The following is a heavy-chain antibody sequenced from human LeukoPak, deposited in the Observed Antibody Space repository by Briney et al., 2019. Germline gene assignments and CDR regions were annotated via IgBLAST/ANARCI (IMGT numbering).Heavy chain of an antibody. D-gene: IGHD6-19*01. CDR2: IYYSGIT. CDR3: ARAFVSSGVAWEYYFDY. J-gene: IGHJ4*02. Sequence: SETLSLTCTVSGGSIRSYYWSWIRQPPGKGLEWIGYIYYSGITNYNPSLKSRATIPVDTSKNQFSLKLSSVTAADTAVYYCARAFVSSGVAWEYYFDYWGQGTLVTVSS. V-gene: IGHV4-59*01. CDR1: GGSIRSYY.